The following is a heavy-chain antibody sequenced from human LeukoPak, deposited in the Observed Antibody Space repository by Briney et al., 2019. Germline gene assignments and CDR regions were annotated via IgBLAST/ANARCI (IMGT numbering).Heavy chain of an antibody. CDR1: GFSFRAYA. CDR2: ISACGETT. J-gene: IGHJ3*02. Sequence: PGGSLTLSCAASGFSFRAYAMGWVRQAPGKGMEGVSLISACGETTYYADSVKGRFTISSDNSKKTVDLQMTSLRADDTAVYYCTKGKINHLGAFDIWGQGTLVIAFS. CDR3: TKGKINHLGAFDI. V-gene: IGHV3-23*01.